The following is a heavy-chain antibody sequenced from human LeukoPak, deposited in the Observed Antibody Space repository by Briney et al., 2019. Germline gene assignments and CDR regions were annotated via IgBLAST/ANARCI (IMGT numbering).Heavy chain of an antibody. CDR3: AKWCSSGSRRFDY. CDR2: ISGSGGST. J-gene: IGHJ4*02. CDR1: VFTFSSYS. V-gene: IGHV3-23*01. Sequence: GGSVRLSCAASVFTFSSYSISWVRQAPWKGLEWVSAISGSGGSTYYADSVKGRFTISRDNSKNTLYLQMNSLRAEDTAVYYCAKWCSSGSRRFDYWGQGTLVTVSS. D-gene: IGHD6-19*01.